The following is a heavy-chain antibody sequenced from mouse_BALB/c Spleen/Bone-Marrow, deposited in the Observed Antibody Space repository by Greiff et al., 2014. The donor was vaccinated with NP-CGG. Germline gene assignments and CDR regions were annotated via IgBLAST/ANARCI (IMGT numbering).Heavy chain of an antibody. J-gene: IGHJ1*01. Sequence: QVQLQQPGPGLVAPSQSLSITCTVSGFSLTSYGVHWVRQLPGKGLEWLGVIWAGGSTNYNSALMSRLSISKDNSKSQVFLKMNSLQTDDTAMYYCARVYLWYFDVWGAGTTVTVSS. CDR2: IWAGGST. D-gene: IGHD2-3*01. CDR3: ARVYLWYFDV. CDR1: GFSLTSYG. V-gene: IGHV2-9*02.